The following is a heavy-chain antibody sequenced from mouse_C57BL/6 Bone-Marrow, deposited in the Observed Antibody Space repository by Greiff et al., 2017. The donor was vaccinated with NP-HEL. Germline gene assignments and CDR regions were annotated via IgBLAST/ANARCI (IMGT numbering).Heavy chain of an antibody. CDR1: GYTFTEYT. J-gene: IGHJ1*03. D-gene: IGHD1-1*01. CDR3: ARHGYYCGSSYGYFDV. Sequence: QVQLKESGAELVKPGASVKLSCKASGYTFTEYTIHWVKQRSGQGLEWIGWFYPGSGCIKYNEKLKGKATLPADKSSSTVSLDLSRLQSAGSAVFFWARHGYYCGSSYGYFDVGGTGTTVTVSS. V-gene: IGHV1-62-2*01. CDR2: FYPGSGCI.